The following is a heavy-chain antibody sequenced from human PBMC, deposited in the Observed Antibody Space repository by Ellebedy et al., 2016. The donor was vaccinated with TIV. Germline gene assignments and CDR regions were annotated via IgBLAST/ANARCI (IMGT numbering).Heavy chain of an antibody. CDR2: ISDSGSGT. CDR1: GFTFSTHA. V-gene: IGHV3-23*01. J-gene: IGHJ4*02. CDR3: ARDDVDTAMVTPRFWCGFDY. D-gene: IGHD5-18*01. Sequence: GGSLRLSCAASGFTFSTHAMNWVRQAPGKGLEWVSSISDSGSGTAYAASVKGRFTVSRANSKNTLYLQMNSLRAEDTAVYYCARDDVDTAMVTPRFWCGFDYWGQGTLVTVSS.